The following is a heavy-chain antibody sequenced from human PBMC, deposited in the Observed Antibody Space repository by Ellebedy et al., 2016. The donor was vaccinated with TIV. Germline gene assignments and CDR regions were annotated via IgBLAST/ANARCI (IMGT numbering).Heavy chain of an antibody. V-gene: IGHV4-61*01. CDR3: ARDRGENTVKYFDY. Sequence: MPSETLSLTCTVSGGSVSSDHYYWSWIRQLPGKGLEWIGEFNLGGTTNYNPSLKSRVTISIDTSKNQFSLNLNSVTAADTAVYYCARDRGENTVKYFDYWGQGALVTVSS. CDR1: GGSVSSDHYY. CDR2: FNLGGTT. J-gene: IGHJ4*02. D-gene: IGHD4-17*01.